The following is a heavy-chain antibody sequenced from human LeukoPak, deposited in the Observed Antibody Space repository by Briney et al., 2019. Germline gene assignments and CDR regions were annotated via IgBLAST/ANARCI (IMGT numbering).Heavy chain of an antibody. CDR2: ISAYNGNT. Sequence: ASVKVSCKASGYTFTSYGISWVRQAPGQGLEWMGWISAYNGNTNYAQKLQGRVTMTTDTSASTAYMELSSLTSEDMAVYYCARAPMVRGVTLYYFDYWGQGTLVTVSS. CDR1: GYTFTSYG. D-gene: IGHD3-10*01. J-gene: IGHJ4*02. V-gene: IGHV1-18*03. CDR3: ARAPMVRGVTLYYFDY.